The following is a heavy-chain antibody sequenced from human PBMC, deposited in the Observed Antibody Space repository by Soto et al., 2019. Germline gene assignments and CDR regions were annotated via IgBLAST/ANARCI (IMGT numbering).Heavy chain of an antibody. CDR1: GGSISSSSYY. J-gene: IGHJ4*02. CDR2: IYGSDDK. Sequence: TLSLTCTVSGGSISSSSYYWGWIRQPPGKALEWLAIIYGSDDKFYSPSLKSRLSITKDASTKWVVLTMTNMDPVDTATYYCARRYDPYYFDYWGQGTLVTVSS. V-gene: IGHV2-5*01. CDR3: ARRYDPYYFDY. D-gene: IGHD1-1*01.